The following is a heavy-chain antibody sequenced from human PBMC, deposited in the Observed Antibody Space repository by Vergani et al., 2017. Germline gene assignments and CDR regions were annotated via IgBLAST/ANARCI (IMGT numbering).Heavy chain of an antibody. V-gene: IGHV3-13*01. Sequence: VESGGGLVQPGGSLRLSCTVSGFTFSSNDFHWVRQTAGKGLEWVSSIGVDGDRYYSDSVKGRFTISRDNGQSYLYLDMDNLRVEDTAVYFCAKEFCGTGNYYGWKHLEVWGEGTSVTVSS. J-gene: IGHJ6*01. CDR1: GFTFSSND. CDR3: AKEFCGTGNYYGWKHLEV. CDR2: IGVDGDR. D-gene: IGHD3-16*01.